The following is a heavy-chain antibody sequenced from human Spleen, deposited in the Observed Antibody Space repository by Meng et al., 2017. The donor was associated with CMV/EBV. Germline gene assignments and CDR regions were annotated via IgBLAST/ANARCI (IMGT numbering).Heavy chain of an antibody. Sequence: GESLKISCAASGFIFDDYGMNWVRQAPGKGLEWVSGINWNGGSTGYADSVKGRFTISRDNAKNSLFLQMNSLRAEDTAVYYCARDLNDAHGMDVWGQGTTVTV. CDR1: GFIFDDYG. J-gene: IGHJ6*02. CDR2: INWNGGST. V-gene: IGHV3-20*04. CDR3: ARDLNDAHGMDV. D-gene: IGHD1-1*01.